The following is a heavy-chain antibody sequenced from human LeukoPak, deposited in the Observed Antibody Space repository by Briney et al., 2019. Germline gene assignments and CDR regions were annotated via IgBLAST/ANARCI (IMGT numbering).Heavy chain of an antibody. CDR1: GFTFSSYW. CDR2: IKQDGSGK. V-gene: IGHV3-7*03. Sequence: GGSLRLSCAASGFTFSSYWMSWVRQAPEKGLEWVANIKQDGSGKYYVDSVKGRFTISRDNAKNSLYLQMNSLRAEDTAVYYCATTPLGYCSGGSCYPYDYWGQGTLVTVSS. D-gene: IGHD2-15*01. J-gene: IGHJ4*02. CDR3: ATTPLGYCSGGSCYPYDY.